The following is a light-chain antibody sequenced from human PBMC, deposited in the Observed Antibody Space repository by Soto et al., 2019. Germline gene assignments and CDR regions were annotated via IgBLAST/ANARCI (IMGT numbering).Light chain of an antibody. J-gene: IGLJ3*02. CDR1: RSDVGDYNS. CDR3: CSYAGSNIWV. Sequence: QSALTQPPSASGSPGRSVTISCSGTRSDVGDYNSVSWYQQHPGKAPKLMNYEVSKRPPGVPDRFSGSKSGNAASLTVSGLQAEDEADYYCCSYAGSNIWVFGGGTKVTVL. V-gene: IGLV2-8*01. CDR2: EVS.